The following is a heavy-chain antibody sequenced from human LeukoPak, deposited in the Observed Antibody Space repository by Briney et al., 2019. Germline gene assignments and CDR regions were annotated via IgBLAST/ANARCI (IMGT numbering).Heavy chain of an antibody. Sequence: GGSLRLSCVASGFTFTSYAMGWVRQAPGKGLEWVSAISGSGGSTYYQDSVKGRFTISRDNSKNTLDLQMNSLRAEDTAVYYCAKEELAAAGRYLDSWGQGTLVTVSP. CDR3: AKEELAAAGRYLDS. J-gene: IGHJ4*02. CDR1: GFTFTSYA. V-gene: IGHV3-23*01. D-gene: IGHD6-13*01. CDR2: ISGSGGST.